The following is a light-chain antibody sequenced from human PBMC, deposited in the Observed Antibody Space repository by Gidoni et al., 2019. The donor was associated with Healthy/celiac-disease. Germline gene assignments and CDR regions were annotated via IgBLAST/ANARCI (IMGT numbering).Light chain of an antibody. CDR1: QSISSW. V-gene: IGKV1-5*01. Sequence: DIQMTQSPSTLSASVGDRVTITCRASQSISSWLAWYQQKPGKAPKLLIYDASSLESGVPSRFSGSGSGTEFTLTISSLQPDDFATYYCQQYNSFXQXTKVEIK. J-gene: IGKJ1*01. CDR3: QQYNS. CDR2: DAS.